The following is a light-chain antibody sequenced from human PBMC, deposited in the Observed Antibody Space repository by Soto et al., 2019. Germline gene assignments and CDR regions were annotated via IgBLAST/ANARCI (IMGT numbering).Light chain of an antibody. J-gene: IGKJ4*01. CDR1: QSVLYSSNNKNY. Sequence: DIVMTQSPDSLAVSLGERATINCKSSQSVLYSSNNKNYLAWYQQKPGQPPKLLIYWASTRESGVPDLFSGSGSGTDFTLTISSLQAEDVAVYYCQQYYSTPPHTFGGGTKVEIK. CDR2: WAS. V-gene: IGKV4-1*01. CDR3: QQYYSTPPHT.